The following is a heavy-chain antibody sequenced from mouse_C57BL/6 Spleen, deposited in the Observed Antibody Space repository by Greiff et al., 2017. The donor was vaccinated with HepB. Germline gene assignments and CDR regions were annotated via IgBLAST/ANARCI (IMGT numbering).Heavy chain of an antibody. Sequence: EVMLVESGGGLVKPGGSLKLSCAASGFTFSDYGMHWVRQAPEKGLEWVAYISSGSSTIYYADTVKGRFTISRDNAKNTLFLQMTSLRSEDTAMYYCARRVITTVVAHYFDYWGQGTTLTVSS. CDR2: ISSGSSTI. J-gene: IGHJ2*01. D-gene: IGHD1-1*01. CDR1: GFTFSDYG. V-gene: IGHV5-17*01. CDR3: ARRVITTVVAHYFDY.